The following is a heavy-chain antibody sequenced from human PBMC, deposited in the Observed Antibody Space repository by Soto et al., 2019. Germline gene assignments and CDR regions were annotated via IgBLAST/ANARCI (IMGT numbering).Heavy chain of an antibody. V-gene: IGHV1-69*13. CDR1: GGTFSSYA. D-gene: IGHD6-6*01. CDR3: ARDGNSSSRPYYYYGMDV. CDR2: IIPIFGTA. J-gene: IGHJ6*02. Sequence: SVKVSCKASGGTFSSYAISWVRQAPGQGLEWMGGIIPIFGTANYAQKFQGRVTITADESTSTAYMELSSLRSEDTAVYYCARDGNSSSRPYYYYGMDVWGQGTTVTVSS.